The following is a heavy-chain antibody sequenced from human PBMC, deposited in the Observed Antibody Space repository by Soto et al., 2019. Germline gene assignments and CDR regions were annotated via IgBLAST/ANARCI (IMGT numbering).Heavy chain of an antibody. CDR2: ISSSSSYI. CDR3: ATFSPLYYYDSSGYPPAYGMDV. Sequence: EVQLVESGGGLVKPGGSLRLSCAASGFTFSSYSMNWVRQAPGKGLEWVSSISSSSSYIYYADSVKGRCTISRDNAKNSLYLQMNSLRAEDTAVYYCATFSPLYYYDSSGYPPAYGMDVWGQGTTVTVSS. CDR1: GFTFSSYS. J-gene: IGHJ6*02. V-gene: IGHV3-21*01. D-gene: IGHD3-22*01.